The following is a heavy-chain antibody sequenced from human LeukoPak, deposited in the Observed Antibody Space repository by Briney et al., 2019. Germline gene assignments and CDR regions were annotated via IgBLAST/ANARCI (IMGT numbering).Heavy chain of an antibody. J-gene: IGHJ2*01. Sequence: SETLSLTCAVYGGSFSGYYWSWIRQPPGKGLEWIGEINHSGSTNYNPSLKSRVTISVDTSKNQFSLKLSSVTAADTAVYYCARGIYGDYTLDLWGRGTLVTVSS. V-gene: IGHV4-34*01. D-gene: IGHD4-17*01. CDR2: INHSGST. CDR1: GGSFSGYY. CDR3: ARGIYGDYTLDL.